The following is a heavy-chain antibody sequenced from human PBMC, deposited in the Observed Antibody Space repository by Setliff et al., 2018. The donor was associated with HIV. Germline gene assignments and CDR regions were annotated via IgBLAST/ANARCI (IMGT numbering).Heavy chain of an antibody. CDR3: GKGPTGSGSSYVDY. D-gene: IGHD3-10*01. V-gene: IGHV3-43D*03. CDR2: VTWNGVTA. J-gene: IGHJ4*02. Sequence: VRQVPGKGLEWVSLVTWNGVTAYYADSVKGRFTASRDNSKNAFYLQMNSLRDGDTALYYCGKGPTGSGSSYVDYWGQGTLVTVSS.